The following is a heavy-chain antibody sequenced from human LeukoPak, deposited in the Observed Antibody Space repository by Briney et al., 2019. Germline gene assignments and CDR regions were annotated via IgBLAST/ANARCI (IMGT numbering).Heavy chain of an antibody. CDR3: AKRMWELLVSANEDWFDP. Sequence: GGSLRLSCAASGFPFSSYAMRWARQAPGKGLEWVSAICGSGGSTYYADSVKGLFTISRDNSKNTLYLQMNSLRAEDTAVYYCAKRMWELLVSANEDWFDPWGQGTLVTVSS. D-gene: IGHD1-26*01. CDR1: GFPFSSYA. V-gene: IGHV3-23*01. J-gene: IGHJ5*02. CDR2: ICGSGGST.